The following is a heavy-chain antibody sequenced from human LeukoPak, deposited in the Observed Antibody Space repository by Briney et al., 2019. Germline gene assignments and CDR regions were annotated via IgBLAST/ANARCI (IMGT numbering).Heavy chain of an antibody. CDR1: GGSITSYY. V-gene: IGHV4-59*01. CDR3: ARADSSSLPFDY. D-gene: IGHD6-13*01. J-gene: IGHJ4*02. Sequence: SETLSLTCTVSGGSITSYYWSWIRQPPGKGLEWIGYIYYTGRTNYNPSLKSQVTISVDTSKNQFSLKLSSVTAADTAVYYCARADSSSLPFDYWGQGTLVTVSS. CDR2: IYYTGRT.